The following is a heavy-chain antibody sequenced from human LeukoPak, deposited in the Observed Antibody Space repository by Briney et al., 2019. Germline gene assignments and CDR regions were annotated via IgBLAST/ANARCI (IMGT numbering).Heavy chain of an antibody. D-gene: IGHD3-16*01. CDR1: GFTFSSYE. CDR3: ARGERPRGAFDI. Sequence: PGGSLRLSCAASGFTFSSYEMNWIRQALGKGLEWVSYISSSGSTIYYADSVKDRFTISRDNAKNSLYLQMNSLRAEDTAVYYCARGERPRGAFDIWGQGTMVTVSS. V-gene: IGHV3-48*03. J-gene: IGHJ3*02. CDR2: ISSSGSTI.